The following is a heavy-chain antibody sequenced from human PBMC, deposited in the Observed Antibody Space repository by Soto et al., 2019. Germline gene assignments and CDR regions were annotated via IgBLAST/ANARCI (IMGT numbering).Heavy chain of an antibody. CDR1: GFTFSSYA. CDR3: ATSRPGSGYCSGGSCPPRGYYYGMDV. CDR2: ISYDGSNK. Sequence: PGGSLRLSCAASGFTFSSYAMHWVRQAPGKGLEWVAVISYDGSNKYYADSVKGRFTISRDNSKNTLYLQMNSLRAEDTAVYYCATSRPGSGYCSGGSCPPRGYYYGMDVWGQGTTVTVS. D-gene: IGHD2-15*01. J-gene: IGHJ6*02. V-gene: IGHV3-30-3*01.